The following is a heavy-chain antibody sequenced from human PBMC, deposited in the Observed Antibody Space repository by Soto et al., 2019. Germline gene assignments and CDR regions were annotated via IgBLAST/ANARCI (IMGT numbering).Heavy chain of an antibody. D-gene: IGHD3-9*01. CDR3: AREPNFSNYAILTGPHPGGMHV. V-gene: IGHV1-69*13. Sequence: SVKVSCKASGGTFSSYAISWVRQAPGQGLEWMGGIIPIFGTANYAQKFQGRVTITADESTSTAYMELSSLRSEDTAVYYCAREPNFSNYAILTGPHPGGMHVWGQGTTVTVSS. CDR1: GGTFSSYA. J-gene: IGHJ6*02. CDR2: IIPIFGTA.